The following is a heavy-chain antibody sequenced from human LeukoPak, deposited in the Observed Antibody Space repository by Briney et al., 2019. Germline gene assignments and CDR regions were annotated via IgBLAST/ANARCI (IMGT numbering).Heavy chain of an antibody. CDR1: GFTFSSYW. V-gene: IGHV3-7*05. CDR3: ARDCGSDCSQAFDI. D-gene: IGHD2-21*02. Sequence: GGSLRLSCAASGFTFSSYWMSWVRQAPGRGLEWVADIRQDGTQKYYVDSVEGRITISRDNVKNSLYLQMNSLRVEDTAVYYCARDCGSDCSQAFDIWGQGTMVTVSS. J-gene: IGHJ3*02. CDR2: IRQDGTQK.